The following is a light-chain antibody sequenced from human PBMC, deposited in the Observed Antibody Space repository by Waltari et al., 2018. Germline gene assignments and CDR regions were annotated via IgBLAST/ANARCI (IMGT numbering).Light chain of an antibody. CDR2: LNSDGSH. CDR1: SGHSSYA. CDR3: QTWGTGIVV. V-gene: IGLV4-69*01. J-gene: IGLJ2*01. Sequence: QLVLTQSPSASASLGASVKLTCTLSSGHSSYALAWHHQQPEKGPRYLMKLNSDGSHSKGDGIPDRFSGSSSGAERYLTISSLQSEDEADYYCQTWGTGIVVFGGGTKLTVL.